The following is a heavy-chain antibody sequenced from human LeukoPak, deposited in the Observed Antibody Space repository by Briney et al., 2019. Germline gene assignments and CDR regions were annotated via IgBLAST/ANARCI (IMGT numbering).Heavy chain of an antibody. Sequence: QPGGSLRLSCAASGFTFSSYEMNWVRHAPGKGLEWVSYISSSGSNIYYADSVKGRFTISRDNAKNSLYLQMNSLRAEDTAVYYCARDGTPNYSSGWVYMDVWGEGTTVTISS. CDR1: GFTFSSYE. D-gene: IGHD6-25*01. CDR2: ISSSGSNI. CDR3: ARDGTPNYSSGWVYMDV. J-gene: IGHJ6*03. V-gene: IGHV3-48*03.